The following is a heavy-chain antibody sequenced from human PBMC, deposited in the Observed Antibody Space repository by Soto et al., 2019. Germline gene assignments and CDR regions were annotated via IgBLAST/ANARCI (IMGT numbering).Heavy chain of an antibody. CDR2: IYYSGST. Sequence: SATLSLTCTVPCVSIRSGGYYWSWIRQHPGKGLEWIGYIYYSGSTYYNPSLKSRVTISVDTSKNQFSLKLSSVTAADTAIYYCARSVFPWGQGTLVTVS. J-gene: IGHJ5*02. CDR1: CVSIRSGGYY. V-gene: IGHV4-31*03. CDR3: ARSVFP.